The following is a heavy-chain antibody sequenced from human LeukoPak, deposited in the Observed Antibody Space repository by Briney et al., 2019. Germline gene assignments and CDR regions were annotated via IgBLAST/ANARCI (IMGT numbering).Heavy chain of an antibody. V-gene: IGHV3-23*01. D-gene: IGHD6-19*01. Sequence: GGSLRLSCAASGFTFSNYAMSWVRQAPGKGLEWVSAISGSGGSTYYADSVKGRFAISRDNSKNTLSLQMNSLRAEDTAVYYCARGAGPYSSGWYVIGYWGQGTLVTVSS. CDR3: ARGAGPYSSGWYVIGY. CDR2: ISGSGGST. J-gene: IGHJ4*02. CDR1: GFTFSNYA.